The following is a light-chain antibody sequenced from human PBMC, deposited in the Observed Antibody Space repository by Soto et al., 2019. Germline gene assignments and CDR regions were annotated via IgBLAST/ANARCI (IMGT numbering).Light chain of an antibody. V-gene: IGKV3-20*01. CDR3: QQYGNSPWT. CDR1: QTVDHAY. CDR2: GAS. Sequence: VLTQSPGTLSLSLGDRATLSCRASQTVDHAYVAWYQQRPGQPPSLLIYGASTRATDIPERFSGSGSGTDFPLTISRLEPEDAAVYYCQQYGNSPWTFGQGTKVEIK. J-gene: IGKJ1*01.